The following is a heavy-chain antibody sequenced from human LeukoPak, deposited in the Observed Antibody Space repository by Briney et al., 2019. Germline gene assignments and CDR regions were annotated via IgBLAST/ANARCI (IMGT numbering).Heavy chain of an antibody. V-gene: IGHV3-48*01. D-gene: IGHD1-26*01. CDR3: VRDSKWAFDY. Sequence: AGSLRLSCAASGFSFSVFSMSWVRQAPGKGLEWVSYINVGATTYADSVKGRFTISRDEAKNSLYLQMSSLRPEDTAIYYCVRDSKWAFDYWGQGTLVSVSS. CDR1: GFSFSVFS. J-gene: IGHJ4*02. CDR2: INVGATT.